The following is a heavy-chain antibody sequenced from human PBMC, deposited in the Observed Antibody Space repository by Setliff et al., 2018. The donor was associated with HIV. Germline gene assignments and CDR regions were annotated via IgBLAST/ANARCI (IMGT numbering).Heavy chain of an antibody. CDR3: ARGPAPSSSASYFQH. J-gene: IGHJ1*01. D-gene: IGHD6-6*01. CDR1: GYTFTSYY. Sequence: GASVXVSCKASGYTFTSYYMHWVRQAPGQGLEWMGIINPSSGSTTYAQKFQGRVTMTRDTSTSTVYMELSSLRSEDTAVYYCARGPAPSSSASYFQHWGQGTPVTVSS. CDR2: INPSSGST. V-gene: IGHV1-46*01.